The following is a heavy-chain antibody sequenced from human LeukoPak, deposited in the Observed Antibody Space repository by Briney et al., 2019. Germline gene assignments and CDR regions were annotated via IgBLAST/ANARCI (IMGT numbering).Heavy chain of an antibody. Sequence: ASVKVSCKASGYTFTSYSINWVRQAPGQGLEWMGWINPNSGGTNYAQKFQGRVTMTRDTSISTAYMELSRLRSDDTAVYYCARTRSSWQPKSAFDIWGQGTMVTVSS. CDR1: GYTFTSYS. J-gene: IGHJ3*02. CDR3: ARTRSSWQPKSAFDI. D-gene: IGHD6-13*01. V-gene: IGHV1-2*02. CDR2: INPNSGGT.